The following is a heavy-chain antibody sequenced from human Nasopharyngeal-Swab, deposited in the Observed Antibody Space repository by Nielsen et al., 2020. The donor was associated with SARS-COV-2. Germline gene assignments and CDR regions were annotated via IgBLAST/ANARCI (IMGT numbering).Heavy chain of an antibody. V-gene: IGHV4-59*01. D-gene: IGHD5-18*01. CDR3: ARGIYSYGEDYFDY. Sequence: SETLSLTCTVSGGSISSYYWSWIRQPPGKGLEWIGYIYYSGSTNYNPSLKSRATISVDTSKNQFSLKLSSVTAADTAVYYCARGIYSYGEDYFDYWGQGTLVTVSS. CDR2: IYYSGST. CDR1: GGSISSYY. J-gene: IGHJ4*02.